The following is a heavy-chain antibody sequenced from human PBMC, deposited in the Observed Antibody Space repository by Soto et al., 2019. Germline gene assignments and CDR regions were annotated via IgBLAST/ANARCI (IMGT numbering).Heavy chain of an antibody. D-gene: IGHD3-16*01. CDR1: GYTLTELS. J-gene: IGHJ4*02. CDR3: ATFGGLSGGLGGGSDY. CDR2: FDPEDGET. V-gene: IGHV1-24*01. Sequence: ASVKVSCKVSGYTLTELSMHWVRQAPGKGLEWMGGFDPEDGETIYAQKFQGRVTMTEDTSTDTAYMELSSLRSEDTAVYYCATFGGLSGGLGGGSDYWGQGTLVTVSS.